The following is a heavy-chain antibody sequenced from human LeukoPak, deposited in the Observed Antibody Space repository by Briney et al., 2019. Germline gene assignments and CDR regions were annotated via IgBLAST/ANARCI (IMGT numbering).Heavy chain of an antibody. D-gene: IGHD1-26*01. Sequence: GGSLRLSCAASGFTFSSYAMSWVRQAPGKGLEWVSAISGSGGSTYYADSVKGRFTISRDNSKNTLYLQMNSLRAEDTAVYYCAKGPDLIVGANRGDAFDIWGQGTMVTVSS. CDR3: AKGPDLIVGANRGDAFDI. V-gene: IGHV3-23*01. CDR1: GFTFSSYA. J-gene: IGHJ3*02. CDR2: ISGSGGST.